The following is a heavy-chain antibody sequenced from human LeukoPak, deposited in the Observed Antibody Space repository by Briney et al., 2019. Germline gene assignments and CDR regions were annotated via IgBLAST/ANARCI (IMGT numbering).Heavy chain of an antibody. D-gene: IGHD3-3*01. CDR1: GGSISSGDYY. V-gene: IGHV4-30-4*08. Sequence: SQTLSLTCTVSGGSISSGDYYWSWIRQPPGKGLEWIGYIYYSGSTYYNPSLKSRVTISVDTSKNQFSLKLSSVTAADTAVYYCARNYDFWSGYGNYYMDVWGKGTTVTVSS. CDR2: IYYSGST. CDR3: ARNYDFWSGYGNYYMDV. J-gene: IGHJ6*03.